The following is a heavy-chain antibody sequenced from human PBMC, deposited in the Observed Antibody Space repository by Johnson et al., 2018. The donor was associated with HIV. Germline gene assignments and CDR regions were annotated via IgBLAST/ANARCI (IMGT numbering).Heavy chain of an antibody. V-gene: IGHV3-30*14. D-gene: IGHD6-6*01. CDR2: ISYDGGNK. J-gene: IGHJ3*02. CDR1: GFTFSSYA. CDR3: ARGSAFDI. Sequence: QVQLVESGGGVVQPGRSLRLSCAASGFTFSSYAMHWVRQAPGKGLEWVAVISYDGGNKYYADSVKGRFTISRDNSKNTLYLQMNSLRAEDTAVYYCARGSAFDICGQGTMVTVSS.